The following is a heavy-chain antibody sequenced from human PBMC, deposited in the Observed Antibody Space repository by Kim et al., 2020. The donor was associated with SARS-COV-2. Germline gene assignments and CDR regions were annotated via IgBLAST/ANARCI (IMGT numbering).Heavy chain of an antibody. V-gene: IGHV3-23*01. J-gene: IGHJ5*02. Sequence: ADSVRGRFTSSRENTKNPLYLQMNRLRAEDTAVYYCARRTTVGATRWFDPWGQGTLVTVTS. D-gene: IGHD1-26*01. CDR3: ARRTTVGATRWFDP.